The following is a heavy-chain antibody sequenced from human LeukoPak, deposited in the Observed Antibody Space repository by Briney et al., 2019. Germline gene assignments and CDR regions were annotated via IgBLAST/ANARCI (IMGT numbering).Heavy chain of an antibody. D-gene: IGHD1-26*01. Sequence: EASVKVSCKASGYTFTGHYMHWVRQAPGQGLEWMGWISPYNENRKYLQKLQGRVTLSTDTSTSTAYMELRSLTSDDTAVYYCAREESIGRYQFLHDYWGQGTLVTVSS. CDR3: AREESIGRYQFLHDY. J-gene: IGHJ4*02. V-gene: IGHV1-18*04. CDR1: GYTFTGHY. CDR2: ISPYNENR.